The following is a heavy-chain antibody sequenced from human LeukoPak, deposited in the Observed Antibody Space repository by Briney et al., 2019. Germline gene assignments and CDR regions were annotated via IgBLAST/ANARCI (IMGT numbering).Heavy chain of an antibody. Sequence: SETLSLTYTVSGGSISSYYWSWIRQPPGKGLEWIGYIYYSGSTNYNPSLKSRVTISVDTSKNQFSLKLSSVTAADTAVYYCAGSKPDAFDIWGQGTMVTVSS. V-gene: IGHV4-59*01. D-gene: IGHD1-26*01. CDR3: AGSKPDAFDI. J-gene: IGHJ3*02. CDR2: IYYSGST. CDR1: GGSISSYY.